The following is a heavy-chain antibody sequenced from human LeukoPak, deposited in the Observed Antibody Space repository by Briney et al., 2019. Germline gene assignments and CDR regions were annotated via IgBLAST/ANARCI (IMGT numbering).Heavy chain of an antibody. D-gene: IGHD3-9*01. CDR3: AKLLRDFDWPYPSGD. V-gene: IGHV1-2*02. CDR2: INPNSGGT. J-gene: IGHJ4*02. CDR1: GHTFTGYY. Sequence: ASVKVSCNASGHTFTGYYMHWVRQAPGQGLEWWGWINPNSGGTNYEQKYQGRVTITRDTAISTTYLGLSRLRSDDMAVESCAKLLRDFDWPYPSGDWGQGTLVTVSS.